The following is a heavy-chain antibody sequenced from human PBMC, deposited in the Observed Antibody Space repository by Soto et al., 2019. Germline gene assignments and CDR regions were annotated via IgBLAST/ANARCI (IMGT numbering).Heavy chain of an antibody. CDR3: ARGYPYCSGGSCYLGWFDP. V-gene: IGHV4-34*01. J-gene: IGHJ5*02. D-gene: IGHD2-15*01. Sequence: QVQLQQWGAGLLKPSETLSLTCAVYGGSFSGYYWSWIRQPPGKGLEWIGEINHSGSTNYNPSLKSRVTISVGTSKNQFSLKLSSVTAADTAVYYCARGYPYCSGGSCYLGWFDPWGQGTLVTVSS. CDR2: INHSGST. CDR1: GGSFSGYY.